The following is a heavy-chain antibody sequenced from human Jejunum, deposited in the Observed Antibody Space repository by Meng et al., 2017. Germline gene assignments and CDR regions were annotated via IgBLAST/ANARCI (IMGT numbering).Heavy chain of an antibody. D-gene: IGHD2-8*01. V-gene: IGHV4-31*03. CDR1: GGSITVAGFY. J-gene: IGHJ3*01. Sequence: SETLSLTCTVSGGSITVAGFYWSWIRQHPQKGLVWIGSDSYSGRPYYNPSLQSRLTIALDTSKMQFSLKLTSVTAADTAVYYCARDLRGVNQAFDVWGQGTMVTVSS. CDR3: ARDLRGVNQAFDV. CDR2: DSYSGRP.